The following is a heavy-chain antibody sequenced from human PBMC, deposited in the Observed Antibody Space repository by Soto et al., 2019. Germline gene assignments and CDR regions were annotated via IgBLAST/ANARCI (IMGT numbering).Heavy chain of an antibody. Sequence: GGSLRLSCVASGFTLSRYAMHWVRQAPGKGLEWVAVISYDGTNKYYADSVKGQVTISADKSISTAYLQWSSLKASDTAMYYYARDSGSSFWYYYYGMDVWGQGTTVTVSS. J-gene: IGHJ6*02. CDR1: GFTLSRYA. D-gene: IGHD6-13*01. CDR2: ISYDGTNK. V-gene: IGHV3-30-3*01. CDR3: ARDSGSSFWYYYYGMDV.